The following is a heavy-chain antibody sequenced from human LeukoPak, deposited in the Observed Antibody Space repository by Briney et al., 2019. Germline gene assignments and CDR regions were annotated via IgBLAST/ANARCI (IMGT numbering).Heavy chain of an antibody. Sequence: GGSLRLSCAASGFTFSSYWMSWVRQAPGKGLEWVANIKQDGSEKYYVGSVKGRFTISRDNAKNSLYLQMISLRAEDTAVYYCARVHWNYVYMDVWGKGTTVTVSS. CDR2: IKQDGSEK. D-gene: IGHD1-7*01. CDR1: GFTFSSYW. CDR3: ARVHWNYVYMDV. V-gene: IGHV3-7*01. J-gene: IGHJ6*03.